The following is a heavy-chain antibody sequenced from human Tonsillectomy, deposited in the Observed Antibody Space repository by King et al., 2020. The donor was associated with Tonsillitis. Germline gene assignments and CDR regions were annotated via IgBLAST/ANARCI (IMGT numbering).Heavy chain of an antibody. V-gene: IGHV3-33*05. Sequence: VQLVESGGGVVQPGRSLRLSCAASGFTFSNYGMHWVRQAPGKGLEWVAVISYDGSNRYYADSVKGRFTISRDNSKNTLYLQMNSLRAEDTAVYYCARDLIAVAGTGEDYYYGMDVWGQGTTVTVSS. CDR3: ARDLIAVAGTGEDYYYGMDV. J-gene: IGHJ6*02. D-gene: IGHD6-19*01. CDR2: ISYDGSNR. CDR1: GFTFSNYG.